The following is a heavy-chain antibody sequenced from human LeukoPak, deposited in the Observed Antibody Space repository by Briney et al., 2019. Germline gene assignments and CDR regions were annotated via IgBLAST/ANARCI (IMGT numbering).Heavy chain of an antibody. CDR3: AKVLVGATKNFDY. CDR1: GFTFSSYA. V-gene: IGHV3-23*01. Sequence: PGGSLRLSCAASGFTFSSYAMSWVRQAPGKGLEWVSAISGSGGSTYYADSEKGRFTISRDNSKNTLYLQMNSLRAEDTAVYYCAKVLVGATKNFDYWGQGTLVTVSS. D-gene: IGHD1-26*01. J-gene: IGHJ4*02. CDR2: ISGSGGST.